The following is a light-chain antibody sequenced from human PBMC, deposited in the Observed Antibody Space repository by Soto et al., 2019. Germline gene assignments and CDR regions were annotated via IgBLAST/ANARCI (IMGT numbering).Light chain of an antibody. CDR3: QQYGSSPLT. J-gene: IGKJ4*01. CDR2: DAS. Sequence: EIVLTQSPDTLSLSPGERATLSCRASQSVRSNYLARYQQKPGQAPRFLIYDASSRATGITDRFSGSGSGTDFTLTISRLEPEDFAVYYCQQYGSSPLTFGGGTKVEIK. CDR1: QSVRSNY. V-gene: IGKV3-20*01.